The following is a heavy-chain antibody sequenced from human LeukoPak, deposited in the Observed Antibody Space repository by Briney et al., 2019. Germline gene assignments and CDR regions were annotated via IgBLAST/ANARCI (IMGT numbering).Heavy chain of an antibody. V-gene: IGHV3-23*01. Sequence: PGGSLRLSCAASRFTFSSYAMSWDRQAPGKGLEWDSAISGSGGSTYYADSVKGRFTISRDNSKNTLYLQMNSLRAEDTAVYYCAKGFRYGDYKGGDAFDIWGQGTMVTDSS. CDR1: RFTFSSYA. CDR2: ISGSGGST. CDR3: AKGFRYGDYKGGDAFDI. J-gene: IGHJ3*02. D-gene: IGHD4-17*01.